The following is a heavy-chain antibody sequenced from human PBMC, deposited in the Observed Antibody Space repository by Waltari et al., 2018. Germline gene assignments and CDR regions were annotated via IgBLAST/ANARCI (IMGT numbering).Heavy chain of an antibody. CDR3: ARDRWEQAIDY. Sequence: EVQLVESGGGLVKPGGFLRLSCAASGFTLSSYSRNWVRQAPGKGLEWVSSITRSSWYIYYADSVKGLFTISRDNAKNSLYLQMNSLRAEDTAVYYCARDRWEQAIDYWGQGTLVTVSS. J-gene: IGHJ4*02. CDR2: ITRSSWYI. CDR1: GFTLSSYS. D-gene: IGHD1-26*01. V-gene: IGHV3-21*01.